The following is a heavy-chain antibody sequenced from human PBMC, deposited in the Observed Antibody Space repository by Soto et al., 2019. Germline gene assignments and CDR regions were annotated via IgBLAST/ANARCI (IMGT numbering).Heavy chain of an antibody. CDR3: ARDKGPYYYDSSGYGFDP. CDR2: IWYDGSNK. CDR1: GFTFSSYA. V-gene: IGHV3-33*08. J-gene: IGHJ5*02. Sequence: VQLLESGGGLVQPGGSLRLSCAASGFTFSSYAMSWVRQAPGKGLEWVAVIWYDGSNKYYADSVKGRFTISRDNSKNTLYLQMNSLRAEDTAVYYCARDKGPYYYDSSGYGFDPWGQGTLVTVSS. D-gene: IGHD3-22*01.